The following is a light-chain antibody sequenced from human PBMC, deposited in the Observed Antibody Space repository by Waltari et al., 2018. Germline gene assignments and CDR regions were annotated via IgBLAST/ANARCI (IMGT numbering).Light chain of an antibody. V-gene: IGKV1-5*03. J-gene: IGKJ4*01. Sequence: DNQMTQSPSTLSASVGDRVTITCRASQSISNWLAWYQQKPGKAPKLLIYKASTLESGVPSRFSGSGSGTEFTLTISSLQPDDFATYYCQQYNSYSLLTFGGGTKVEIK. CDR1: QSISNW. CDR3: QQYNSYSLLT. CDR2: KAS.